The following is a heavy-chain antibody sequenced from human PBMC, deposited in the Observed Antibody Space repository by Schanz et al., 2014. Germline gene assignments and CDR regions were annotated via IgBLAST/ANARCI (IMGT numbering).Heavy chain of an antibody. D-gene: IGHD6-13*01. CDR2: ISAYNGNT. J-gene: IGHJ6*02. CDR1: GYTFTTYG. V-gene: IGHV1-18*04. CDR3: ARDNLVSSSWYNYYGMDV. Sequence: QVQLVQSGAEVKKPGASVKVSCKASGYTFTTYGINWVRHTPGQGLEWMGWISAYNGNTNYAQKLQGRVTMTTDTSTSTAYMELRSLRSDDTAVYYCARDNLVSSSWYNYYGMDVWGQGTTVTVSS.